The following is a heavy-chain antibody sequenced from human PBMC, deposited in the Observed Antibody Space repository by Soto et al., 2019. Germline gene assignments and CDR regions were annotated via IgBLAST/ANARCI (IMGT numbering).Heavy chain of an antibody. V-gene: IGHV1-18*01. D-gene: IGHD2-2*01. Sequence: GASVKVSCKASGDTLTNYGISWVRQAPGQGLEWMGWISVYKGNTKYAQKFQGRVTMTTDTSTSTAYMELRNLRSDDTAVYYCGREYCSSTSCFQPDYSGQATLVTVSS. J-gene: IGHJ4*02. CDR1: GDTLTNYG. CDR2: ISVYKGNT. CDR3: GREYCSSTSCFQPDY.